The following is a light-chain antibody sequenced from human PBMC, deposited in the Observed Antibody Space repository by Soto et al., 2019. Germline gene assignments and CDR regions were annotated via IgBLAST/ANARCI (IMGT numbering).Light chain of an antibody. Sequence: QSVLTQPPSASGTPGQGVTISCSGSSSDIGSDTVYWYQQLPGTAPKLLIYFNNQRPSGVPDRFSGSKSGTSASLVISGLQSEDEAHYYCAAWDDSLNGPVFGGGTQLTVL. V-gene: IGLV1-44*01. CDR2: FNN. J-gene: IGLJ3*02. CDR3: AAWDDSLNGPV. CDR1: SSDIGSDT.